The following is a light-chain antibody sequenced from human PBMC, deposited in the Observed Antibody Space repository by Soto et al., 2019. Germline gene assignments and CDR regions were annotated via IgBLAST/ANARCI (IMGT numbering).Light chain of an antibody. CDR1: SGSVSPSYY. J-gene: IGLJ3*02. V-gene: IGLV8-61*01. CDR3: VLYMGSGISV. Sequence: QAVVTQEPSFSVSPGGTATLTCGLSSGSVSPSYYPSWYQQTPGQAPRTLIYSTNTRSPGFPARFSGSILGNKAALTITGAQAEDESDYYCVLYMGSGISVFGGGTKLTVL. CDR2: STN.